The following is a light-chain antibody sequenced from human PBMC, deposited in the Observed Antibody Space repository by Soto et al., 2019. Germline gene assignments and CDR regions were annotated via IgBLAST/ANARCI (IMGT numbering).Light chain of an antibody. V-gene: IGKV1-5*01. J-gene: IGKJ1*01. CDR2: DAS. CDR3: QQYNSYSPT. Sequence: DIQMTQSPSTLSASVGDRVTITCRASQGISSWLAWYQQKPGKAPKLLIYDASSLESGVPSRFGGSGSGTEFTLTISSLQPDDFATYYCQQYNSYSPTFGQGTKVDIK. CDR1: QGISSW.